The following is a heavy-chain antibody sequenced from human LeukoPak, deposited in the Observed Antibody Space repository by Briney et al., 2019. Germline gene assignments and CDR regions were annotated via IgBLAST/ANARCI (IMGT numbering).Heavy chain of an antibody. J-gene: IGHJ4*02. CDR1: GGSISSSSYY. CDR3: ARPDCSSTSCHFGY. CDR2: IYYSGST. V-gene: IGHV4-39*01. D-gene: IGHD2-2*01. Sequence: SETLSLTCTVSGGSISSSSYYWGWIRQPPGTGLEWIGSIYYSGSTYYNPSLKSRVTISVDTSKNQFSLKLSSVTAADTAVYYCARPDCSSTSCHFGYWGQGTLVTVSS.